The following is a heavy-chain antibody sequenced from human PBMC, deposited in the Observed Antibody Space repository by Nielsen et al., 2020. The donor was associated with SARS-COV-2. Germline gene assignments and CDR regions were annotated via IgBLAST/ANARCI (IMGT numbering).Heavy chain of an antibody. Sequence: GESLKISCAASGFTFSSYGMHWVRQAPGKGLEWVAVISYDGSNKYYADSVKGRFTISRDNSKNTLYLQMNSLRAEDTAVYYCAKGAGGSYYAHFDYWGQGTLVTASS. CDR3: AKGAGGSYYAHFDY. CDR1: GFTFSSYG. V-gene: IGHV3-30*18. D-gene: IGHD1-26*01. J-gene: IGHJ4*02. CDR2: ISYDGSNK.